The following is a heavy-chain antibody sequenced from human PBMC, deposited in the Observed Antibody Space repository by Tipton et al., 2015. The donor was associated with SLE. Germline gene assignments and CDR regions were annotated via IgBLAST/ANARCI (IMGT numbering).Heavy chain of an antibody. J-gene: IGHJ4*02. CDR1: GGSISSGDYY. V-gene: IGHV4-30-2*01. Sequence: TLSLTCTVSGGSISSGDYYWSWIRQPPGKGLEWIGYIYHSGSTYYNPSLKSRVTISVDRSKNQFSLKLSSVTAADTAVYYCARDPDQGYFDYWGQGTLVTVSS. CDR3: ARDPDQGYFDY. CDR2: IYHSGST.